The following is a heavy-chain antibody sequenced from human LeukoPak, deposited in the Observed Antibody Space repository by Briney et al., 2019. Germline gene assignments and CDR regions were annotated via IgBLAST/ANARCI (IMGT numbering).Heavy chain of an antibody. D-gene: IGHD3-22*01. CDR1: GFTFSNAW. CDR3: TTDFYDSSGYYHKDTDY. CDR2: IKSKTDGGTT. Sequence: GGSLRLSCAASGFTFSNAWMSWVRQTPGKGLEWVGRIKSKTDGGTTDYVAPVKGRFTISRDDSKNTLYLQMNSLKTEDTAVYYCTTDFYDSSGYYHKDTDYWGQGTLVTVSS. J-gene: IGHJ4*02. V-gene: IGHV3-15*01.